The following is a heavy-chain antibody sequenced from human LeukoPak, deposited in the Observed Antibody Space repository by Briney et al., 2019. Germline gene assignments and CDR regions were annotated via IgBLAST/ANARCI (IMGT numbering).Heavy chain of an antibody. D-gene: IGHD1-26*01. CDR3: AKILSGTYSFDL. J-gene: IGHJ4*02. CDR1: GFTFDDYA. V-gene: IGHV3-9*01. Sequence: GGSLRLSCAASGFTFDDYAMHWVRQAPGKGLEWVSGISWNSGSIGYADSVKGRFTISRDNAKNSLYLQMNSLRAEDTAVYYCAKILSGTYSFDLWGQGTLVTVSS. CDR2: ISWNSGSI.